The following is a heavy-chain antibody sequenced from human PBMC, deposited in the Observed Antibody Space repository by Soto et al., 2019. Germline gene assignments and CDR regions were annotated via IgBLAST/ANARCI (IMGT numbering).Heavy chain of an antibody. CDR1: GFTFSSYD. CDR3: ARSPPGGYHYYSGMDV. J-gene: IGHJ6*02. CDR2: IGTAGDT. D-gene: IGHD3-22*01. V-gene: IGHV3-13*04. Sequence: EVQLVESGGGLVQPGGSLRLSCAASGFTFSSYDMQWVRQATGKGLEWVSAIGTAGDTYYPGSVKGRFTISRENAKNSLYLQMNGLRAGDTAVYYCARSPPGGYHYYSGMDVWGQGTTVTVSS.